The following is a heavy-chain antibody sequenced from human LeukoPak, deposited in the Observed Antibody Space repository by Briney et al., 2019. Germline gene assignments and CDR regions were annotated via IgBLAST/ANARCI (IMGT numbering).Heavy chain of an antibody. CDR2: INTNTGNP. V-gene: IGHV7-4-1*02. CDR3: ARGHSYDSGAYSSANDY. J-gene: IGHJ4*02. D-gene: IGHD3-22*01. CDR1: GYTFTSYA. Sequence: GASVKVSCKASGYTFTSYAMNLVRQAPGQGLEWMGWINTNTGNPAYAQGFTGRFVFSLDTSISTAYLQISSLKAEDTAVYYCARGHSYDSGAYSSANDYWGQGTLVTVSS.